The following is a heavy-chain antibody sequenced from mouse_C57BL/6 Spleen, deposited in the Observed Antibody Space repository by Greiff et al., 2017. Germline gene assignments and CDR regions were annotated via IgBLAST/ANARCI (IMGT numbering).Heavy chain of an antibody. V-gene: IGHV5-4*01. J-gene: IGHJ3*01. CDR3: AIDPYASNSQAWFAY. Sequence: EVQRVESGGGLVKPGGSLKLSCAASGFTFSSYAMSWVRQTPEKRLEWVATISDGGSYTYYPDNVKGRFTISRDNAKNNLYLQMSHLKSEDTAMYYFAIDPYASNSQAWFAYWGQGTLVTVSA. CDR1: GFTFSSYA. CDR2: ISDGGSYT. D-gene: IGHD2-5*01.